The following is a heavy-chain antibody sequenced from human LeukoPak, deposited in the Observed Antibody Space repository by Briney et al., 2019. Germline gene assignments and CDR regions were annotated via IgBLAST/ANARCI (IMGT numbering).Heavy chain of an antibody. V-gene: IGHV3-72*01. CDR2: IRNKAQRYTT. J-gene: IGHJ4*01. CDR3: GRALVRSSGNYYFDY. Sequence: PGGSLRLSCAASGSTFSSFSTYDFNWVRQAPGKGLEWVGRIRNKAQRYTTVYAASVSGRFTISRDDSRNSLYLQMNSLEAEDTAVYYCGRALVRSSGNYYFDYWGQGTLVTVSS. CDR1: GSTFSSFSTYD. D-gene: IGHD3-10*01.